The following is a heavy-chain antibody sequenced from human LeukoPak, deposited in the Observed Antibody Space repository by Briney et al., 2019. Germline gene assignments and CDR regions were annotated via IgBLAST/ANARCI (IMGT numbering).Heavy chain of an antibody. CDR3: ARYPGASGDSYYFDY. D-gene: IGHD4-17*01. J-gene: IGHJ4*02. CDR2: IYYSGGI. V-gene: IGHV4-59*02. CDR1: GGSVTTYH. Sequence: SETLSLTCTVSGGSVTTYHWSWIRHPPGKGLEWIGYIYYSGGINYNPSLNSRVTISLDTSKNEFSLKLRSVTAADTAVYYCARYPGASGDSYYFDYWGQGTRVTVSS.